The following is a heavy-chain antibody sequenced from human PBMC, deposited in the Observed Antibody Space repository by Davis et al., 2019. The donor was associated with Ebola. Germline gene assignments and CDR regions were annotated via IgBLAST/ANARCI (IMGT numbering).Heavy chain of an antibody. J-gene: IGHJ6*03. Sequence: GESLKISCAASGFTFSSYWMSWVRQAPGKGLEWVANIKQDGSEKYYVDSVKGRFTISRDNAKNSLYLQMNSLRAEDTAVYYCARGPGLVVPAAIYYYYYMDVWGKGTTVTVSS. V-gene: IGHV3-7*03. D-gene: IGHD2-2*01. CDR1: GFTFSSYW. CDR2: IKQDGSEK. CDR3: ARGPGLVVPAAIYYYYYMDV.